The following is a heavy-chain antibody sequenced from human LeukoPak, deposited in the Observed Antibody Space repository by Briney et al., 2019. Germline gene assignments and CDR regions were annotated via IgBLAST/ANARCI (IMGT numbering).Heavy chain of an antibody. V-gene: IGHV4-4*07. CDR3: AIVCSRTSCGLRMDG. J-gene: IGHJ6*04. D-gene: IGHD2-2*01. CDR2: IYSSGST. CDR1: GGSISSYY. Sequence: PSETLSLTCTVSGGSISSYYWSWIRQPAGKGLEWIGRIYSSGSTNYNPSLKSRVTISVDTSKNQFSLKLSSLTDPDKPVYYCAIVCSRTSCGLRMDGWGEGTTVTDSP.